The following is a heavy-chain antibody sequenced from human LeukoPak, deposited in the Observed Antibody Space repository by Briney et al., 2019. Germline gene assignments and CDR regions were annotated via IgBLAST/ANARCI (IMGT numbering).Heavy chain of an antibody. Sequence: SETLSLTCTVSGGSISSYCWSWIRQPPGKGLEWIGYIYYSGSTNYNPSLKSRVTISVDTSKNQFSLKLSSVTAADTAVYYCARTKYNSSSKWYFDLWGRGTLVTVSS. D-gene: IGHD6-13*01. CDR3: ARTKYNSSSKWYFDL. CDR2: IYYSGST. CDR1: GGSISSYC. V-gene: IGHV4-59*01. J-gene: IGHJ2*01.